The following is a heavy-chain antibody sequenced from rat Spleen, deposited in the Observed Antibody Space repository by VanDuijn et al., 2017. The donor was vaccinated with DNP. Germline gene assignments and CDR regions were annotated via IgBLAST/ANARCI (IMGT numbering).Heavy chain of an antibody. J-gene: IGHJ2*01. CDR3: ARLLAGRSYYFDY. V-gene: IGHV5-22*01. Sequence: EVQLVESGGGLVQPGRSLKLSCAASGFTFRDYYMAWVRQAPKKGLEWVATIGYQGSGIYYGDSVKGRFTVSRNDAKSTLYLQMNSLRSEDTATYYCARLLAGRSYYFDYWGQGVMVTVSS. CDR1: GFTFRDYY. D-gene: IGHD1-4*01. CDR2: IGYQGSGI.